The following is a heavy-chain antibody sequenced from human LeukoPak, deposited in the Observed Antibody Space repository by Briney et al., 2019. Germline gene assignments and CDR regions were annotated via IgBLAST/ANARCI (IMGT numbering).Heavy chain of an antibody. V-gene: IGHV3-48*03. CDR1: GFTFSSYE. J-gene: IGHJ6*04. CDR2: ISSSGSPI. D-gene: IGHD3-10*02. CDR3: AELGITMIGGV. Sequence: GGSLRLSCAASGFTFSSYEMNWVRQATGNGLKGVSYISSSGSPIYYADSVKGRFTISRDNAKNSLYLQMNSLRAEDTAVYYCAELGITMIGGVWGKGTTVTISS.